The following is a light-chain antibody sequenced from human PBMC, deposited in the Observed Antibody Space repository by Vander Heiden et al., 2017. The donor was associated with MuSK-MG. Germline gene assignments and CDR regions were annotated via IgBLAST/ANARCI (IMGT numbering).Light chain of an antibody. Sequence: EIVLTQSPATLSLSPGERATLSCRASQSVSNYLAWYQQKPGQAPRLLIYDASNRATGIPDRLSGSRAGTDFTLTSSSLEPEDFAVYYWQQRSGGFTFGHGTKVDIK. CDR1: QSVSNY. CDR2: DAS. V-gene: IGKV3-11*01. J-gene: IGKJ3*01. CDR3: QQRSGGFT.